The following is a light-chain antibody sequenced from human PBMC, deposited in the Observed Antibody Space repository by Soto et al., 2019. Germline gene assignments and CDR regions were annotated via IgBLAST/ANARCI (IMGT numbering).Light chain of an antibody. Sequence: IRSTQNPSSLSASVGGRITITFRASQSISSYLNWYQQKPGKAPKLLIYAASSLQSGVPSRFSGSGSGTDFTLTISSLQPEDFATYYCQQSYSTPRTFGQGTKVDIK. V-gene: IGKV1-39*01. CDR2: AAS. J-gene: IGKJ1*01. CDR1: QSISSY. CDR3: QQSYSTPRT.